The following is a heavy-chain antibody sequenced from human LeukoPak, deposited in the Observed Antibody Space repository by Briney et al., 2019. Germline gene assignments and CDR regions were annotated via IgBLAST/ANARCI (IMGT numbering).Heavy chain of an antibody. CDR3: ARQTYYYDSSGQGLVTSQIDY. D-gene: IGHD3-22*01. Sequence: ASVKVSCKASGYTFASYGISWVRQAPGQGLEWMGWISAYNGNTNYAQKLQGRVTMTTDTSTSTAYMELRSLRSDDTAVYYCARQTYYYDSSGQGLVTSQIDYWGQGTLVTVSS. J-gene: IGHJ4*02. CDR1: GYTFASYG. V-gene: IGHV1-18*01. CDR2: ISAYNGNT.